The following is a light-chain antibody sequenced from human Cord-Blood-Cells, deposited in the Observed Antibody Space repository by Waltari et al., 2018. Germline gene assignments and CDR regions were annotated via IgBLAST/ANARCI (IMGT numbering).Light chain of an antibody. CDR3: QQYDNLSIT. V-gene: IGKV1-33*01. Sequence: SPSSLSASVGDRVTITCQASQDISNYLNWYQQKPGKAPKLLIYDASNLETGVPSRFSGSGGGTDFTFTISSLQPEDIATYYCQQYDNLSITFGQGTRLEIK. J-gene: IGKJ5*01. CDR2: DAS. CDR1: QDISNY.